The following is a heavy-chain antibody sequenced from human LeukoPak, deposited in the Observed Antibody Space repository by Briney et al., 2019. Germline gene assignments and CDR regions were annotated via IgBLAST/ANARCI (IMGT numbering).Heavy chain of an antibody. D-gene: IGHD1-14*01. CDR3: AKELSVRNQFVY. Sequence: GGSLRLSCAASGFTFSSYAMSWVRQAPGKGLEWVSGISGSGANTYYADSVKGRFTISRDKSQSMLYLQMNSLRAEDTAVYYCAKELSVRNQFVYWGQGTLVTVSS. J-gene: IGHJ4*02. V-gene: IGHV3-23*01. CDR1: GFTFSSYA. CDR2: ISGSGANT.